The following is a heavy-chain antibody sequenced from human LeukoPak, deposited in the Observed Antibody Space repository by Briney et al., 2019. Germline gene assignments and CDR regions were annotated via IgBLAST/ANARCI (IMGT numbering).Heavy chain of an antibody. CDR2: INHSGST. V-gene: IGHV4-34*01. Sequence: SETLSLTCAVYGGSFSGYYWSWIRQPPGKGLERIGEINHSGSTNYNPSLKSRVTISVDTSKNQFSLKLSSVTAADTAVYYCARGGVVVPLGYWGQGTLVTVSS. CDR3: ARGGVVVPLGY. CDR1: GGSFSGYY. D-gene: IGHD2-2*01. J-gene: IGHJ4*02.